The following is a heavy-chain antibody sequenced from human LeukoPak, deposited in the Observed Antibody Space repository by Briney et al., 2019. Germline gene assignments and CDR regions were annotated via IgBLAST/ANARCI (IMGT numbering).Heavy chain of an antibody. D-gene: IGHD6-19*01. J-gene: IGHJ4*02. Sequence: SETLSLTCTVSGGSISSSSYYWGWIRQPPGKGLEWIGSIYYSGSTYYNLSLKSRVTISVDTSKNQFSLKLSSVTAADTAVYYCAGPLPMAVAGGFDYWGQGTLVTVSS. CDR3: AGPLPMAVAGGFDY. CDR2: IYYSGST. V-gene: IGHV4-39*01. CDR1: GGSISSSSYY.